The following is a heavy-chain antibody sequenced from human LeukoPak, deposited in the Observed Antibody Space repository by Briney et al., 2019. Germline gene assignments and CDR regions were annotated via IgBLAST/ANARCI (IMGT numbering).Heavy chain of an antibody. J-gene: IGHJ3*02. CDR1: GYSFTSYN. CDR2: IKPSGGNT. CDR3: ARVRDGYNDAYDI. V-gene: IGHV1-46*01. D-gene: IGHD5-24*01. Sequence: ASVKVSCKTSGYSFTSYNLHWVRQAPGQRLEWMGIIKPSGGNTNYAQKFQGRVTMTRDTSTSTVYMELSSLKSEDTAVYYCARVRDGYNDAYDIWGQGAMVTVSS.